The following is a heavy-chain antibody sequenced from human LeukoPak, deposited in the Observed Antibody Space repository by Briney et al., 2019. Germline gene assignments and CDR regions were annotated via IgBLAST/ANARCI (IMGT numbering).Heavy chain of an antibody. D-gene: IGHD6-19*01. Sequence: PSETLSLTCAVYGGSFSGYYWSWIRQPPGKGLEWIGEINHSGSTNYNPSLKSRVTISVDTSKNQFSLKLSSVTAADTAIYYCARKRTSSGWYSLDYWGQGTLVTVSS. CDR1: GGSFSGYY. CDR3: ARKRTSSGWYSLDY. CDR2: INHSGST. V-gene: IGHV4-34*01. J-gene: IGHJ4*02.